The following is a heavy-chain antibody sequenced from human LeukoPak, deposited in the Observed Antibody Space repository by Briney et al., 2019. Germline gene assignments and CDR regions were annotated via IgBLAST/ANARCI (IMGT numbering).Heavy chain of an antibody. CDR3: ARDHSAWDGPNIDY. CDR1: GFTFSSYS. Sequence: PGGSLRLSCAASGFTFSSYSMNWVRQAPGKGLEWVSSISSSSSYIYFADSVKGRFTISRDNAKNSLYLQMNSLRAEDTAVYYCARDHSAWDGPNIDYWGQGTLVTVSS. V-gene: IGHV3-21*01. CDR2: ISSSSSYI. D-gene: IGHD1-26*01. J-gene: IGHJ4*02.